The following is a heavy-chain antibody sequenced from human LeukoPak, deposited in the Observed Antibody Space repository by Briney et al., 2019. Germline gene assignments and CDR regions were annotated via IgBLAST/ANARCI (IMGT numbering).Heavy chain of an antibody. V-gene: IGHV1-69*13. Sequence: ASVKVSCKASGYTFTSYDINWVRQAPGQGLEWMGGIIPIFGTANYAQKFQGRVTITADESTSTAYMELSSLRSEDTAVYYCAIGVTVGATIPLDYWGQGTLVTVSS. D-gene: IGHD1-26*01. CDR2: IIPIFGTA. CDR1: GYTFTSYD. J-gene: IGHJ4*02. CDR3: AIGVTVGATIPLDY.